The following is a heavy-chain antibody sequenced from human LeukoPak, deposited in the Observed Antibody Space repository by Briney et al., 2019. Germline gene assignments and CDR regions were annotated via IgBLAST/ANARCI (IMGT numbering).Heavy chain of an antibody. CDR3: ERDSDCSGGSCYVNWFDP. J-gene: IGHJ5*02. Sequence: GASVKVSCKASGYTFTSYGISWVRQAPGQGLEWMGWISAYNGNTNYAQKLQGRVTITTDTSTSTAYMELRSLRSDDTAVYYCERDSDCSGGSCYVNWFDPWSQGTLVTVSS. CDR1: GYTFTSYG. CDR2: ISAYNGNT. V-gene: IGHV1-18*01. D-gene: IGHD2-15*01.